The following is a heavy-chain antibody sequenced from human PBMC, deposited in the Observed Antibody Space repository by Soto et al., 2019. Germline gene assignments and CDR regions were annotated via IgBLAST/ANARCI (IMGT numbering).Heavy chain of an antibody. Sequence: PSETLSLTCTVSGGSISSYYWSWIRQPPGKGLEWIGNIYYSGSTNYNPSLKSRVTISVDTSKNQFSLKLSSVTAADTAVYYCARGIVDILAGYFNWFDPWGPGTLVTVSS. CDR3: ARGIVDILAGYFNWFDP. V-gene: IGHV4-59*01. CDR2: IYYSGST. CDR1: GGSISSYY. J-gene: IGHJ5*02. D-gene: IGHD3-9*01.